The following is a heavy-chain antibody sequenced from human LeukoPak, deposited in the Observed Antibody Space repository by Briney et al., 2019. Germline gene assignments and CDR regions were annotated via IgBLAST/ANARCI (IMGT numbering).Heavy chain of an antibody. CDR2: ISSSSSTI. CDR1: GFTFSSYS. Sequence: GGSLRLSCAASGFTFSSYSMNWVRQAPGKGLEWVSYISSSSSTIYYADSVKGRFTISRDNAKNSLYLQMNSLRAEDTAVYYCARDRLYDYGDYGGHAEYFQHWGQGTLVTVSS. J-gene: IGHJ1*01. D-gene: IGHD4-17*01. CDR3: ARDRLYDYGDYGGHAEYFQH. V-gene: IGHV3-48*01.